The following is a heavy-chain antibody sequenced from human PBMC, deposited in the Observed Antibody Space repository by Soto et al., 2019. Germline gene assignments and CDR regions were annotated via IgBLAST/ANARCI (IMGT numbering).Heavy chain of an antibody. CDR3: ARAMTSVGAAAKVAF. D-gene: IGHD1-26*01. CDR2: INSDGSIT. V-gene: IGHV3-74*01. Sequence: EVQLVESGGGLILPGGSLRLSCAASGLTFNTHWMHWVRQAPGKGLVWVSRINSDGSITDYADSVKGRFSISRDNPRKILYLQMISLCPEGTPVYYCARAMTSVGAAAKVAFWGRGTLVTFSS. J-gene: IGHJ4*02. CDR1: GLTFNTHW.